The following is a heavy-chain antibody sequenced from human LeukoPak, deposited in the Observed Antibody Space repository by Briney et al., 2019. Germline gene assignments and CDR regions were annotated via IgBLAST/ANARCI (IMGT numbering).Heavy chain of an antibody. CDR2: ISSSSNYI. D-gene: IGHD3-22*01. Sequence: PGGSLRLSCAASGFTFSGYTMNWVRQAPGKGLDWVSSISSSSNYIYYADSVKGRFTISRDNAKNSLYLQMNSLRAEDTAVYYCARDQQVVITSPHFDYWGQGTLVTVSS. V-gene: IGHV3-21*01. CDR1: GFTFSGYT. J-gene: IGHJ4*02. CDR3: ARDQQVVITSPHFDY.